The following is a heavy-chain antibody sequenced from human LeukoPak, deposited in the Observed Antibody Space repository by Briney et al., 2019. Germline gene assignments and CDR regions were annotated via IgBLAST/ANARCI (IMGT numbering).Heavy chain of an antibody. V-gene: IGHV3-21*01. CDR3: ARVGYSSSWFVKFDY. J-gene: IGHJ4*02. CDR1: GFTFSSYS. D-gene: IGHD6-13*01. CDR2: ISSSSYI. Sequence: GGSLRLSCAASGFTFSSYSMNWVRQAPGKGLEWVSSISSSSYIYYADSVKGRFTISRDNAKNSLYLQMNSLRAEDTAVYYCARVGYSSSWFVKFDYWGQGTLVTVSS.